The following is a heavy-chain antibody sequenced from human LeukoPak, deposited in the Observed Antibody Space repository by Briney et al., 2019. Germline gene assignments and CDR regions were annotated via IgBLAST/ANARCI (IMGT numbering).Heavy chain of an antibody. CDR1: GDSVSSNSAA. D-gene: IGHD2-2*01. CDR3: ARGYCSSTSCSLPPLYYYYMDV. CDR2: TYYRSKWYN. V-gene: IGHV6-1*01. J-gene: IGHJ6*03. Sequence: SQTLSLTCAISGDSVSSNSAAWNWIRQSPSRGLEWLGRTYYRSKWYNDYAVSVKSRITINPDTSKNQFSLQLNSVTPEDTAVYYCARGYCSSTSCSLPPLYYYYMDVWGKGTTVTVSS.